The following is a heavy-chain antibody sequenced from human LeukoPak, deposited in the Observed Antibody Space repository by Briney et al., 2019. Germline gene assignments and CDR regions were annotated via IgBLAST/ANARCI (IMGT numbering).Heavy chain of an antibody. J-gene: IGHJ4*02. CDR1: GFTFSSYA. CDR3: AKNGRGTYPSYFDY. Sequence: GGSLRLSRAASGFTFSSYAMNWVRQAPGKGLEWVSVISDSGYNTYHVDSVKGRFTISRDNSKNTLYLQMNSLRAEDTAVYYCAKNGRGTYPSYFDYWGQGTLVTVSS. CDR2: ISDSGYNT. V-gene: IGHV3-23*01. D-gene: IGHD1-26*01.